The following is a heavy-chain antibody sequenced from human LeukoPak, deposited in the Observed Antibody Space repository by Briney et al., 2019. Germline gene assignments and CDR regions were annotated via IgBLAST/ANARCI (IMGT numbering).Heavy chain of an antibody. CDR1: GGSFSGYY. CDR2: INHSGST. D-gene: IGHD5-18*01. CDR3: ARGRYSYGDNWFDP. V-gene: IGHV4-34*01. J-gene: IGHJ5*02. Sequence: SETLSLTCAVYGGSFSGYYWSWIRQPPGRGLEWIGEINHSGSTNYNPSLKSRVTISVDTSKNQFSLKLSSVTAADTAVYYCARGRYSYGDNWFDPWGQGTLVTVSS.